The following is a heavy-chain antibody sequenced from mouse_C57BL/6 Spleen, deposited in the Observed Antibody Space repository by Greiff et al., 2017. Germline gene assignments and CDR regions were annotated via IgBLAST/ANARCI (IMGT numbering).Heavy chain of an antibody. CDR3: ARPGGY. D-gene: IGHD4-1*01. J-gene: IGHJ2*01. CDR2: IDPSDSYT. V-gene: IGHV1-50*01. Sequence: QVQLQQPGAELVKPGASVKLSCKASGYTFTSYWMQWVKQRPGQGLEWIGEIDPSDSYTNYNQKFKGKATLTVDKSSSTAYMQLSSLTSEDSAVYYCARPGGYWGQGTTLTVSS. CDR1: GYTFTSYW.